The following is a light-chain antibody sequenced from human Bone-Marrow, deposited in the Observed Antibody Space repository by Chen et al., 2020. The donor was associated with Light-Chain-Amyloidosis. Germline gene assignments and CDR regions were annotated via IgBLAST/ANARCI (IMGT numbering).Light chain of an antibody. CDR3: QQYGTSPLT. Sequence: EIVLTQSPGTLSLSPGEGANLSCRASQTISSNYLTWYQQKFGQAPRLLIYGSSSRATGIPDRFTGSGSGTDFTLTINRLEPEDFGMYYCQQYGTSPLTFGGGAKVEI. V-gene: IGKV3-20*01. J-gene: IGKJ4*01. CDR1: QTISSNY. CDR2: GSS.